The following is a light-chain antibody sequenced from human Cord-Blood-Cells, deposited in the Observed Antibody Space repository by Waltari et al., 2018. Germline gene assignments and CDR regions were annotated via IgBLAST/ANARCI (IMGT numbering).Light chain of an antibody. J-gene: IGKJ1*01. CDR3: QQYGSSPWT. Sequence: EIVLTQSPGTLSLSPGERATLSCSARQSVSSSYLAWYQQKPGQAPRLLIYGASSRATGIPDRFSGSGSGTDVTLTISRLEPEDCAVYDCQQYGSSPWTFGQGTKVESK. CDR2: GAS. V-gene: IGKV3-20*01. CDR1: QSVSSSY.